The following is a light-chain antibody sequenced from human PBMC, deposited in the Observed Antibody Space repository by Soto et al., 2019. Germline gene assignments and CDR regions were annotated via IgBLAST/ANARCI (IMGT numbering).Light chain of an antibody. V-gene: IGKV3-20*01. CDR2: GAS. CDR1: QSVSRTY. CDR3: QQYGSSPQT. J-gene: IGKJ2*01. Sequence: EIVLTQSPGTLSLSPGERATLSCRASQSVSRTYMAWYQQKPGQAPRLLIYGASTRATGIPDRFSGSGSGTGFTLTIGGLEPEDFAVYYCQQYGSSPQTFGQGTRLEIK.